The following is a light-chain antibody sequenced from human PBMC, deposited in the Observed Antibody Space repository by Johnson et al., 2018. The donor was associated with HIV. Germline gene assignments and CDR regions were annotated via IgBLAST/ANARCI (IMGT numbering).Light chain of an antibody. V-gene: IGLV1-51*02. Sequence: QSLLTQPPSVSAAPGQTVTISCSGSSSNIGHNYVSWYQQLPGTAPKLLIYENNKRPSGIPDRFSGSKSGTSATLGITGLQTGDEADYYCGTWDSSLSAGFFGTGTKVTVL. CDR3: GTWDSSLSAGF. J-gene: IGLJ1*01. CDR1: SSNIGHNY. CDR2: ENN.